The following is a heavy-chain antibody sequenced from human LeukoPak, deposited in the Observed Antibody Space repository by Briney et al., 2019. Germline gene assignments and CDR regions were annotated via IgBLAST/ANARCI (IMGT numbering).Heavy chain of an antibody. Sequence: RVASVKVSCKASGYTFTSYGISWVRQAPGQGLEWMGWISAYNGNTNYAQKLQGRVTMTTDTSTSTAYMELRSLRSDDTAVYYCARDREWELPYYFDYWGQGTLVTVSS. CDR3: ARDREWELPYYFDY. CDR2: ISAYNGNT. D-gene: IGHD1-26*01. J-gene: IGHJ4*02. CDR1: GYTFTSYG. V-gene: IGHV1-18*01.